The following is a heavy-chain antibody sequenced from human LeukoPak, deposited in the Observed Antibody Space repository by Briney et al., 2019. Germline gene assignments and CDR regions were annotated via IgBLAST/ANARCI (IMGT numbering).Heavy chain of an antibody. V-gene: IGHV4-39*01. Sequence: SETLSLTCTVSGGSISSSSYYWGWIRQPPGKGLACVGSIYYSGSTYYNPFLKSRVTLSVGTSKNQLSLKLSSVTAADTAVYYCASTLVLLWFREGCWFDPWGQGTLVTVSS. CDR3: ASTLVLLWFREGCWFDP. CDR1: GGSISSSSYY. J-gene: IGHJ5*02. CDR2: IYYSGST. D-gene: IGHD3-10*01.